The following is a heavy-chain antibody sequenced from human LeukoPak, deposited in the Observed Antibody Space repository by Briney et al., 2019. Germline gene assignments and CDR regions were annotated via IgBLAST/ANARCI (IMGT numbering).Heavy chain of an antibody. CDR3: ARSNSPGSYLLTY. D-gene: IGHD3-10*01. CDR2: IYYSGST. CDR1: GGSISSYY. Sequence: PSETLSLTCTVSGGSISSYYWSWIRQPPGKGLEWIGYIYYSGSTNYNPSLKSRVTIAVDTSKNQFSLKLSSVTAADTAVYYCARSNSPGSYLLTYWGQGTLVTVSS. J-gene: IGHJ4*02. V-gene: IGHV4-59*01.